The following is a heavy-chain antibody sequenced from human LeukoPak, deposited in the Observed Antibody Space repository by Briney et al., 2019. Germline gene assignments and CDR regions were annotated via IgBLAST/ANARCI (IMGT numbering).Heavy chain of an antibody. J-gene: IGHJ2*01. V-gene: IGHV4-31*03. Sequence: SETLSLTCTVSGGSISSGGYYWSWIRQHPGKGLEWIGYIYYSGSTYYNPSLKSRVTISVDTSKNQFSLKLSSVTAADTAVYYCARGPYDYGDYVDLWGRGTLVTVSS. CDR2: IYYSGST. CDR3: ARGPYDYGDYVDL. CDR1: GGSISSGGYY. D-gene: IGHD4-17*01.